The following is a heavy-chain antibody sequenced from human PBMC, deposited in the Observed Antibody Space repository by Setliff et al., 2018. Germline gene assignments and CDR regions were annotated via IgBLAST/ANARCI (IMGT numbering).Heavy chain of an antibody. Sequence: ASVKVSCKASGYTFRSYGINWVRQAPGQGLEWMGWMNPNSGRTGYPQRFQGRVTMTRNTSISTAYMELSSLRSEDTAVYFCARGALVLQFLEWLPRFYYMDVWGKGTTVTVSS. D-gene: IGHD3-3*01. CDR2: MNPNSGRT. CDR1: GYTFRSYG. V-gene: IGHV1-8*01. J-gene: IGHJ6*03. CDR3: ARGALVLQFLEWLPRFYYMDV.